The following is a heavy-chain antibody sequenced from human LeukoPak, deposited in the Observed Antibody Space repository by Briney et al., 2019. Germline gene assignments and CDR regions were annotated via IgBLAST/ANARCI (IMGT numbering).Heavy chain of an antibody. D-gene: IGHD3-3*01. V-gene: IGHV3-30-3*01. CDR3: ARDSTIFAIANTFDY. Sequence: GRSLRLSCAASGFTFSSYAMYWVRQAPGKGLEWVAVISYDGSNKYYADSVKGRFTISRDNSKNTLYLQMNSLRAEDTAVYYCARDSTIFAIANTFDYWGQGTLVAVSS. CDR2: ISYDGSNK. CDR1: GFTFSSYA. J-gene: IGHJ4*02.